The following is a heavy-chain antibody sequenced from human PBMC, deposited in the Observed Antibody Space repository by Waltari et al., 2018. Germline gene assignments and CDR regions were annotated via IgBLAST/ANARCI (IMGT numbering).Heavy chain of an antibody. CDR3: AGWEKPVAYCGGDCSESHAFDI. V-gene: IGHV1-69*08. D-gene: IGHD2-21*01. CDR2: IIPIFGTA. J-gene: IGHJ3*02. CDR1: GGTFSSYA. Sequence: QVQLVQSGAEVKKPGSSVKVSCKASGGTFSSYAISWVRQAPGQGLEWMGRIIPIFGTANYAQKFQGRVTITADKSTSTAYMELSSLRSEDTAVYYCAGWEKPVAYCGGDCSESHAFDIWGQGTMVTVSS.